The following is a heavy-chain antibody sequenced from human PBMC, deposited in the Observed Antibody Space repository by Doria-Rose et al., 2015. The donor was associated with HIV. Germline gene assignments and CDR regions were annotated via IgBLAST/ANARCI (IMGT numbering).Heavy chain of an antibody. CDR2: VSWDSGAK. CDR3: AKAPIIGPKYYFYMDV. Sequence: VQLVQSGGGLVQPGRSLRLSCVGSVFSFESYAMHWVRLAPGRGLEWVAGVSWDSGAKGNADSVEGRFTISRDNAKKSVYLEMRSLRPEDTAFYYCAKAPIIGPKYYFYMDVWGKGTSVTVSS. D-gene: IGHD3-3*01. J-gene: IGHJ6*03. CDR1: VFSFESYA. V-gene: IGHV3-9*01.